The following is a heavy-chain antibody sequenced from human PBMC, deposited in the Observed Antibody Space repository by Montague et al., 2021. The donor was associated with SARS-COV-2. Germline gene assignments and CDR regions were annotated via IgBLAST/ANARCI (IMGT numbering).Heavy chain of an antibody. Sequence: SETLSLTCAVYGGSFSGYYWSWIRQPPGKGLEWIGEVNLSGSTNYNPSLKSRVTISVDTSKNQFSLKLSSVTAADTAVYYCSSVKSISFWDRQQAQVWGKGTTVTVSS. CDR2: VNLSGST. J-gene: IGHJ6*04. D-gene: IGHD6-6*01. V-gene: IGHV4-34*01. CDR3: SSVKSISFWDRQQAQV. CDR1: GGSFSGYY.